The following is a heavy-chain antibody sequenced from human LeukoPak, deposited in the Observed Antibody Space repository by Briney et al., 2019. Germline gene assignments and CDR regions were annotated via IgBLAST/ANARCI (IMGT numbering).Heavy chain of an antibody. Sequence: GASVKVSCKASGYTFTSYGISWVRQATGQGLEWMGWMNPNSGNTGYAQKFQGRVTMTRNTSISTAYMELSSLRSEDTAVYYCAREARWLLLRPDAFDIWGQGTMVTVSS. CDR2: MNPNSGNT. CDR1: GYTFTSYG. V-gene: IGHV1-8*02. CDR3: AREARWLLLRPDAFDI. D-gene: IGHD3-22*01. J-gene: IGHJ3*02.